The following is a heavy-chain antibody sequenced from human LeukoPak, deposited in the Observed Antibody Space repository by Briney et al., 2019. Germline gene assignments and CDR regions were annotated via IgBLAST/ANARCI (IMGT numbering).Heavy chain of an antibody. CDR2: IWYDGSNK. V-gene: IGHV3-33*01. CDR1: GFTFSSYG. J-gene: IGHJ3*02. CDR3: SGVGSGSPEALDI. Sequence: SRGSPRLSCAASGFTFSSYGMHWVRQAPGKGLEWVAVIWYDGSNKFYADSVKGRFTISRDNSKNALYLQMDSLRADDTAVYYCSGVGSGSPEALDIWGQGTIVTVS. D-gene: IGHD1-26*01.